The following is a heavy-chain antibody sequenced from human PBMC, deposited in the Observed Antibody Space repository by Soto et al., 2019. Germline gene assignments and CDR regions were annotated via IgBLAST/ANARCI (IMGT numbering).Heavy chain of an antibody. CDR3: ARGFYGSGSYYTTYPVYYYYGMDV. D-gene: IGHD3-10*01. Sequence: SETLSLTCAVSGDSISSTNWWSWVRQPPGKGLEWIGEIYHSGSTNYNPSLKSRVTISVDTSKNQFSLKLSSVTAADTAVYYCARGFYGSGSYYTTYPVYYYYGMDVWGQGTTVTVSS. J-gene: IGHJ6*02. CDR2: IYHSGST. V-gene: IGHV4-4*02. CDR1: GDSISSTNW.